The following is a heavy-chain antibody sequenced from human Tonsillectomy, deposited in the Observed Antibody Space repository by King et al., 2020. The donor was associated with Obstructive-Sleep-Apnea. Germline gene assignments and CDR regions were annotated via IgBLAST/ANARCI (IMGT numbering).Heavy chain of an antibody. V-gene: IGHV4-30-4*01. CDR1: GGSISSGDYY. D-gene: IGHD3-10*01. J-gene: IGHJ4*02. CDR3: ARGSGDETPFDY. Sequence: VQLQESGPGLVKPSQTLSLTCTVSGGSISSGDYYWSWIRQPPGKGLEWIWDIYYSGSTYYNPSLKSRVTISVDTSKNQFSLKLSSVTAADTAVYYCARGSGDETPFDYWGQGTLVTVSS. CDR2: IYYSGST.